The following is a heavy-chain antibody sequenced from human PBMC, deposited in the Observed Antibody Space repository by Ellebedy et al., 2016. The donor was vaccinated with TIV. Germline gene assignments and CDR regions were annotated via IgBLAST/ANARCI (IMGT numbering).Heavy chain of an antibody. CDR3: AREYRNCSGTTCYGWFDP. Sequence: MPSETLSLTCTVSGDSISNGDYFWNWIRQHPGKGLEWIAYIYYSGSTYYNPSLKSRVTTSVDTSKSRFSLEMSFVTAADTAVYYCAREYRNCSGTTCYGWFDPWGQGTLVTVSS. V-gene: IGHV4-31*03. CDR1: GDSISNGDYF. J-gene: IGHJ5*02. D-gene: IGHD2-2*01. CDR2: IYYSGST.